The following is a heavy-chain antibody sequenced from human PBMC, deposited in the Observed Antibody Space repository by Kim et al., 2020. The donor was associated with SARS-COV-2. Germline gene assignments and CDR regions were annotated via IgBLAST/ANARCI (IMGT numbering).Heavy chain of an antibody. CDR2: IWYDGSNK. CDR1: GFTFSSYG. J-gene: IGHJ6*02. Sequence: GGSLRLSCAASGFTFSSYGMHWVRQAPGKGLEWVAVIWYDGSNKYYADSVKGRFTISRDNSKNTLYLQMNSLRAEDTAVYYCARDLDDYLPDYYYYGMDVWGQGTTVTVSS. CDR3: ARDLDDYLPDYYYYGMDV. D-gene: IGHD5-12*01. V-gene: IGHV3-33*01.